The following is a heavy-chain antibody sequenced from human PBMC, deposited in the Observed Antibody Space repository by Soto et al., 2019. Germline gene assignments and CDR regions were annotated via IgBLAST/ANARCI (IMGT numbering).Heavy chain of an antibody. J-gene: IGHJ4*02. D-gene: IGHD6-13*01. CDR2: IYYSGST. V-gene: IGHV4-39*01. CDR1: GGSISSSSYY. Sequence: QLQLQESGPGLVKPSETLSLTCTVSGGSISSSSYYWGWIRQPPGKGLEWIGSIYYSGSTYYNPSLKSRVTISVDTSKNQFSLKLSSVTAADTAVYYCARHPGYSSSWFDYWGQGTLVTVSS. CDR3: ARHPGYSSSWFDY.